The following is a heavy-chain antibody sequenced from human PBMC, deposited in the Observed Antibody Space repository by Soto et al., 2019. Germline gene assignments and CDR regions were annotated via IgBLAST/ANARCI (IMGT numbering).Heavy chain of an antibody. J-gene: IGHJ4*02. V-gene: IGHV3-23*01. CDR3: AAGEPLHY. CDR1: GFNFNTFA. D-gene: IGHD3-10*01. Sequence: VGSLRLSCAASGFNFNTFAMSWIRQAPGKGLEWVSHISSSGGSRDYADSVRGRFTISRDNSKHVLFLQMNSLRADDTATYYCAAGEPLHYRGQGTLVTVSS. CDR2: ISSSGGSR.